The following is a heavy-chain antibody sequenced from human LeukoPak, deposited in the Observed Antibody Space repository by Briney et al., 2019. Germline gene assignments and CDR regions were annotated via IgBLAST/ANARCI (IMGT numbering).Heavy chain of an antibody. D-gene: IGHD6-19*01. Sequence: ASVKVSCKASGYTFTSYGISWVRQAPGQGLEWMGWISAYNGNTNYAQKLQGRVTITTDTSTSTAYMELRSLRSDDTAVYYCARDTAVAGLKAFDIWGQGTMVTVSS. J-gene: IGHJ3*02. V-gene: IGHV1-18*01. CDR3: ARDTAVAGLKAFDI. CDR2: ISAYNGNT. CDR1: GYTFTSYG.